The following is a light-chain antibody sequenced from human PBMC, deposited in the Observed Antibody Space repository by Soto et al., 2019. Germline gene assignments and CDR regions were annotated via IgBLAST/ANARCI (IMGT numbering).Light chain of an antibody. V-gene: IGLV2-8*01. CDR1: SSDIGDYNY. Sequence: ALTQPPSASGSPGQSVTISCTGTSSDIGDYNYVSWYQQHPGKAPKLMIYEVSKRPSGVPDRFSGSKSGNTASLTVSGLQAEDEADYYCSSYAASNSPFVFGSGTKVTVL. CDR3: SSYAASNSPFV. J-gene: IGLJ1*01. CDR2: EVS.